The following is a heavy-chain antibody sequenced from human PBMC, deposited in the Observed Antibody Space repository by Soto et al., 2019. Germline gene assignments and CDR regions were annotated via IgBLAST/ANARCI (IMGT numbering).Heavy chain of an antibody. J-gene: IGHJ4*02. CDR3: ARDRLRGYDRSGFYS. CDR2: INPSDGNR. Sequence: ASVEVSCKASGYTFTSYGINWVRQAPGQGLEWMGWINPSDGNRNFAQKFEDRVTMTTATSTNTVFLELRSLKSDDTAIYYCARDRLRGYDRSGFYSWGQGTMVTVSS. V-gene: IGHV1-18*01. D-gene: IGHD3-22*01. CDR1: GYTFTSYG.